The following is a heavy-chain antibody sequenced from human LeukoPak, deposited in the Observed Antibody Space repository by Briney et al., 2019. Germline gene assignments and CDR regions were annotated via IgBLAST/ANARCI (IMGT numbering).Heavy chain of an antibody. CDR1: GGSISSSSYY. Sequence: SETLSLTCTVSGGSISSSSYYWGWIRQPPGTGLEWIGSIYYSGSTYYNPSLKSRVTISVDTSKNQFSLKLSSVTAADTAVYYCARQESSGFLIDYWGQGTLVTVSS. D-gene: IGHD3-22*01. V-gene: IGHV4-39*01. J-gene: IGHJ4*02. CDR3: ARQESSGFLIDY. CDR2: IYYSGST.